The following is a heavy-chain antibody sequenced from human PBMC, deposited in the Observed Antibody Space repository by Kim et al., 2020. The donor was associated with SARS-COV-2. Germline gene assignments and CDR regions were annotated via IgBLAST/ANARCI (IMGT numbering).Heavy chain of an antibody. D-gene: IGHD3-22*01. V-gene: IGHV3-30-3*02. CDR1: GFTFSSYA. CDR2: ISYDGRNK. Sequence: GGSLRLSCAASGFTFSSYAMHWVRQAPGKGLEWVAVISYDGRNKYYAVSVKGRFTISRANSKNTLYLQMHRLRAADTAVYYCANDYYDSCGYSYGMYVWG. J-gene: IGHJ6*01. CDR3: ANDYYDSCGYSYGMYV.